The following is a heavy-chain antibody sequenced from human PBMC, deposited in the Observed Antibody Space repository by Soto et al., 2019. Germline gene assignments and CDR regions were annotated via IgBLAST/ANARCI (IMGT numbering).Heavy chain of an antibody. CDR3: ARYIVVVPAAMEYNWFDP. D-gene: IGHD2-2*01. V-gene: IGHV1-18*01. CDR1: RYTFTSYA. J-gene: IGHJ5*02. CDR2: ISAYNGNT. Sequence: ASLKVSCKASRYTFTSYAISWVRQAPGQGLEWMGWISAYNGNTNYAQKLQGRVTMTTDTSTSTAYMELRSLRSDDTAVYYCARYIVVVPAAMEYNWFDPWGQGTLVTVSS.